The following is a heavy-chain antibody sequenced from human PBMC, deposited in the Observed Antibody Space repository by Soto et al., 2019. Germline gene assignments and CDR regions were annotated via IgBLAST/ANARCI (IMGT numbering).Heavy chain of an antibody. D-gene: IGHD6-13*01. V-gene: IGHV4-31*03. CDR2: IYYSGST. CDR1: GGSISSGGYY. J-gene: IGHJ4*02. Sequence: SETLSLTCTVSGGSISSGGYYWSWIRQHPGKGLEWIGYIYYSGSTYYNPSLKSRVTISVDTSNNQFSLTLSSVTAADTAVYYCAGGTSSWFDYWGQGTRVTVSS. CDR3: AGGTSSWFDY.